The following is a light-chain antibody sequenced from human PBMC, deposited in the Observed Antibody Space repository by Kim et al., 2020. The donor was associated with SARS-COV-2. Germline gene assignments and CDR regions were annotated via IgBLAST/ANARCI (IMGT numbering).Light chain of an antibody. CDR1: QSVSSSY. Sequence: SPGERATHSCRASQSVSSSYLAGYQQKPGQAPRLLIYGTSSRAACIPDRFSGSVSGTDFTLTISRLEPEDLAVYYCQQYGSSPRMFGEGTKVDIK. V-gene: IGKV3-20*01. J-gene: IGKJ1*01. CDR3: QQYGSSPRM. CDR2: GTS.